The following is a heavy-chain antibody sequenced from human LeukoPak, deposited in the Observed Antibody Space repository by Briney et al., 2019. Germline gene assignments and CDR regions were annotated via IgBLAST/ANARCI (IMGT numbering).Heavy chain of an antibody. CDR2: ISAYNGNT. V-gene: IGHV1-18*01. D-gene: IGHD3-22*01. CDR3: ARVTSYYYDSSGHSHFDY. J-gene: IGHJ4*02. CDR1: GYTFTSYG. Sequence: ASGKVSCKASGYTFTSYGINWVRQAPGQGLEWMGWISAYNGNTNYAQKLQGRVAMTTDTSTSTAYMELRSLRSDDTAVYYCARVTSYYYDSSGHSHFDYWGQGTLVTVSS.